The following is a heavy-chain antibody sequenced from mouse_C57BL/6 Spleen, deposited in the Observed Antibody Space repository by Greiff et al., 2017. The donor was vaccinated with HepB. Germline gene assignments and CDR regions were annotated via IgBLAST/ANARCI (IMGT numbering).Heavy chain of an antibody. CDR3: AREGGTYYSNRGGFAY. J-gene: IGHJ3*01. D-gene: IGHD2-5*01. Sequence: EVQVVESEGGLVQPGSSMKLSCTASGFTFSDYYMAWVRQVPEKGLEWVANINYDGSSTYYLDSLKSRFIISRDNAKNNLYLQMSSLKSEDTATYYCAREGGTYYSNRGGFAYWGQGTLVTVSA. CDR2: INYDGSST. CDR1: GFTFSDYY. V-gene: IGHV5-16*01.